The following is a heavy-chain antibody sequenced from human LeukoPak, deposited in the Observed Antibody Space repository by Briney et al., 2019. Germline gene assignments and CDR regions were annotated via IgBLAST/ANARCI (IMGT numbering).Heavy chain of an antibody. CDR2: IYYSGNT. CDR1: GGSISSGGYY. D-gene: IGHD1-26*01. J-gene: IGHJ6*02. CDR3: AFSGSYYYYGMDV. Sequence: SETLSLTCTVSGGSISSGGYYWSWIRQHPGKGLEWIGYIYYSGNTYYNPSLKSRVTISVDTSKNQFSLKLSSVTAADTAVYYCAFSGSYYYYGMDVWGQGTTVTVSS. V-gene: IGHV4-31*03.